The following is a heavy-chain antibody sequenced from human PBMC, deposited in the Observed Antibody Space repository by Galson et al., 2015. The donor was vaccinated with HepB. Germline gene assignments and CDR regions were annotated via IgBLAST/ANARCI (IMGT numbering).Heavy chain of an antibody. J-gene: IGHJ5*01. V-gene: IGHV5-10-1*01. CDR2: IDPSNSYS. CDR3: ARQGSGWYSGGNWFDS. CDR1: GYKFSSYS. D-gene: IGHD6-19*01. Sequence: QSGAEVKKPGESLRISCEASGYKFSSYSITWVRQMPEKGLEWMGRIDPSNSYSNYSPSCQGHVTMSVDKSINTAYLQWSSLKASDTATYYCARQGSGWYSGGNWFDSWGQGTQVTVSS.